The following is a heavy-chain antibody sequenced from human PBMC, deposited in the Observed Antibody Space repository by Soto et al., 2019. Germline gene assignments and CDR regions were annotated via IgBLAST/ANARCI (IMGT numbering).Heavy chain of an antibody. CDR3: ARVIAARLYYHGMDV. CDR2: IKQDGSEK. J-gene: IGHJ6*02. CDR1: GFTFENYW. V-gene: IGHV3-7*01. Sequence: PGGSLRLSCAASGFTFENYWMTWFRQAPGEGLEWVANIKQDGSEKNYVGSVKGRFTIFRDNAKKSVYLQMNSLRAEDTAVYFCARVIAARLYYHGMDVWGQGTTVTVSS. D-gene: IGHD6-6*01.